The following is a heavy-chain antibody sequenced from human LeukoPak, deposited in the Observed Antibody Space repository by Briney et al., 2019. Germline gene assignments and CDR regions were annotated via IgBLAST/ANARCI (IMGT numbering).Heavy chain of an antibody. D-gene: IGHD3-10*01. CDR2: IYYSGST. CDR3: ARHYPYQDCYGSGSYPYYFDY. Sequence: SETLSLTCTVSGGSISSSSYYWGWIRQPPGKGLEWIGCIYYSGSTYYNPSLTSRVTISVDASKNQFTLQLSSVTAADTALYYCARHYPYQDCYGSGSYPYYFDYWGQGTLVTVSS. CDR1: GGSISSSSYY. J-gene: IGHJ4*02. V-gene: IGHV4-39*01.